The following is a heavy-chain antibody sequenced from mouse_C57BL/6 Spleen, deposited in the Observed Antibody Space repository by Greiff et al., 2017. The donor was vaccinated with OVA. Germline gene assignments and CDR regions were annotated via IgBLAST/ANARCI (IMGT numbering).Heavy chain of an antibody. V-gene: IGHV1-18*01. J-gene: IGHJ1*03. D-gene: IGHD2-4*01. CDR3: AREGIYYDYDVGYFDV. CDR1: GYTFTDYN. Sequence: EVQLQQSGPELVKPGASVKIPCKASGYTFTDYNMDWVKQSHGKSLEWIGDINPNNGGTIYNQKFKGKATLTVDKSSSTAYMELRSLTSEDTAVYYCAREGIYYDYDVGYFDVWGTGTTVTVSS. CDR2: INPNNGGT.